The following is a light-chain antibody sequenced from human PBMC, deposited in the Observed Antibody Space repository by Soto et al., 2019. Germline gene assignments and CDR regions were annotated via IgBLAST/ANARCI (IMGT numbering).Light chain of an antibody. J-gene: IGKJ1*01. CDR3: QQYDTSPRT. Sequence: EIVMTQSPATLSVSPGERATLSCRASQSVSSNLAWYQLKFGQAPRLLIYAASSRATGIPDRFSGSGSGTDFSLTISRLEPEDFAVYYCQQYDTSPRTFGQGTKVDI. CDR1: QSVSSN. CDR2: AAS. V-gene: IGKV3D-15*01.